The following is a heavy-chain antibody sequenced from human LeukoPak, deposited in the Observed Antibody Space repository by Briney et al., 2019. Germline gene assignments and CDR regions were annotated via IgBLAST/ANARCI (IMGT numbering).Heavy chain of an antibody. CDR3: ARGPRYCSSTSCSRGFDY. CDR2: IKQDGSEK. J-gene: IGHJ4*02. CDR1: GFTFSSYW. V-gene: IGHV3-7*01. D-gene: IGHD2-2*01. Sequence: AGGSLRLSCAASGFTFSSYWMSWVRQAPGKGLEWVANIKQDGSEKYYVDSVKGRFTISRDNAKNSLYLQMNSLRAEDTAVYYCARGPRYCSSTSCSRGFDYWGQGTLVTVSS.